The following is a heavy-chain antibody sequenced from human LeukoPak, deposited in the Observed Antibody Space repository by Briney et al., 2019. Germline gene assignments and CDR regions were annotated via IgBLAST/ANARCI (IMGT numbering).Heavy chain of an antibody. V-gene: IGHV3-21*01. Sequence: GGSLRLSCAASGFTFSSYSMNWVRQAPGKGLEWVSSISSSISYIYYADSVKGRFTISRDNAKNSLYLQMNSLRAEDTAVYYCARGDDSSGYSSYYYYYYAMDVWGQGTTVTFSS. CDR1: GFTFSSYS. CDR3: ARGDDSSGYSSYYYYYYAMDV. D-gene: IGHD3-22*01. J-gene: IGHJ6*02. CDR2: ISSSISYI.